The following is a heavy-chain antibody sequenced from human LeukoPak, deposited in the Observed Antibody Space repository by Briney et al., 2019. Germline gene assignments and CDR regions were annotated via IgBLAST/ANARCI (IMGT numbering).Heavy chain of an antibody. CDR1: GFSFSTYS. CDR2: IRSSGSAI. D-gene: IGHD3-22*01. J-gene: IGHJ4*02. Sequence: GGSLRLSCAASGFSFSTYSMNWVRQAPGKGLEWVSYIRSSGSAIYYADSVKGRFTISRDNAKNSLYLQMNSLRDEDTAVYYCARDPAHSSGPFDCWGQGTLVTVSS. V-gene: IGHV3-48*02. CDR3: ARDPAHSSGPFDC.